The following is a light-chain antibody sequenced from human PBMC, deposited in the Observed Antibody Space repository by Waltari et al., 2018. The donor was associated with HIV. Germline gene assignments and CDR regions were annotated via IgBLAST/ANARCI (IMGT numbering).Light chain of an antibody. CDR3: LQYYAAPLT. V-gene: IGKV4-1*01. CDR2: WAS. J-gene: IGKJ4*01. CDR1: QSVLYSANNQNY. Sequence: IVMTQSPDSLSVSLGERATIRCKSSQSVLYSANNQNYLAWYQQKPGQSPELLIYWASFRDSGVPDRFSGSGSETDFSLTISSLQAEDVAIYYCLQYYAAPLTFGGGTKVELK.